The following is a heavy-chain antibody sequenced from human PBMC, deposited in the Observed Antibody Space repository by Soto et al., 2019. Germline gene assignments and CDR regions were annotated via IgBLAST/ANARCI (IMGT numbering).Heavy chain of an antibody. CDR3: AKAPFQWEFRGFDV. V-gene: IGHV3-30*18. CDR2: VLNDGRNT. Sequence: QVRLVESGGGVVQPGRSLRLSCAASGFTVKDHGMHWVRQAPGKGLEWVAVVLNDGRNTRYAQSVKGRFTISRDDAKNTLSLQMNSLRTEDTAVYYCAKAPFQWEFRGFDVWGQGAMVTVSS. CDR1: GFTVKDHG. J-gene: IGHJ3*01. D-gene: IGHD1-26*01.